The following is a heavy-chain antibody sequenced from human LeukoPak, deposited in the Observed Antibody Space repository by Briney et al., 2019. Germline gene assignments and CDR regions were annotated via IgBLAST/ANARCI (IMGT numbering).Heavy chain of an antibody. CDR1: GFTVSSNY. CDR2: IYSGGST. Sequence: GGSLRLSCAASGFTVSSNYMSWVRQAPGKGLEWVSVIYSGGSTYYADSVKGRFTISRDNSKNTLYLQMNSLRAEDTAVYYCASSAYYDSSGHLDVWGQGTTVTVSS. V-gene: IGHV3-66*02. CDR3: ASSAYYDSSGHLDV. D-gene: IGHD3-22*01. J-gene: IGHJ6*02.